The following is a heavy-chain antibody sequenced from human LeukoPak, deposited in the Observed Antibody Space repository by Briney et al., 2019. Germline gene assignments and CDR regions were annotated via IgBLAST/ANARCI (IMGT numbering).Heavy chain of an antibody. CDR3: ARDVSYYDFWSGYPDAFDI. CDR2: IYTSGST. V-gene: IGHV4-4*07. D-gene: IGHD3-3*01. J-gene: IGHJ3*02. CDR1: GGSISSYY. Sequence: SETLSLTCTVSGGSISSYYWSWIRQPPGKGLEWIGCIYTSGSTNYNLSLKSRVTMSVDTSKNQFSLKLSSVTAADTAVYYCARDVSYYDFWSGYPDAFDIWGQGTMVTVSS.